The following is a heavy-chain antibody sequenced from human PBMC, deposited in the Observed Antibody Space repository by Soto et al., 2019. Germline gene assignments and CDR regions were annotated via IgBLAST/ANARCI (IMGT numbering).Heavy chain of an antibody. CDR2: IWYDGSNK. Sequence: QVQLVESGGGVVQPGRSLRLSCAASGFTFSSYGMHWVRQAPGKGLEWVAVIWYDGSNKYYADSVKGRFTISRDNSKNTLYLQMNSLRAEDTAVYYCARDRVVAAPTYYGMDVWGQGTTVTVSS. J-gene: IGHJ6*02. D-gene: IGHD2-15*01. CDR1: GFTFSSYG. V-gene: IGHV3-33*01. CDR3: ARDRVVAAPTYYGMDV.